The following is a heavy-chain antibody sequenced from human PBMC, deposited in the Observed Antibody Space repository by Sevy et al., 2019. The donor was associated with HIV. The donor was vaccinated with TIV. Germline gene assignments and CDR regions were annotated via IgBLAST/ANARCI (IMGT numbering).Heavy chain of an antibody. CDR2: ISSSGSTI. Sequence: GSLRLSCAASGFTFSDYYMSWIRQAPGKGLEWVSYISSSGSTIYYADSVKGRFTISRDNAKNSLYLQMNSLRAEDTAVYYCARVYYDSSGYYYVGDWGQGTLVTVSS. CDR1: GFTFSDYY. V-gene: IGHV3-11*01. J-gene: IGHJ4*02. D-gene: IGHD3-22*01. CDR3: ARVYYDSSGYYYVGD.